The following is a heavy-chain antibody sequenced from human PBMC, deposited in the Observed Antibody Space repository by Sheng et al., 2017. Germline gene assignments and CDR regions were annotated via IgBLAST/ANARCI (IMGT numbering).Heavy chain of an antibody. J-gene: IGHJ3*02. D-gene: IGHD3-22*01. CDR1: GFTFWSYW. CDR3: ARYDNSVDGEAFHI. Sequence: EVQVVESGGGLVQPGGSLRLSCVGSGFTFWSYWMSWVRQVPGKGLECVANIKVDGSETYYVDSVKGRFTISRDNTKQSLFLEMNSLRAEDTAVYYCARYDNSVDGEAFHIWGQG. CDR2: IKVDGSET. V-gene: IGHV3-7*03.